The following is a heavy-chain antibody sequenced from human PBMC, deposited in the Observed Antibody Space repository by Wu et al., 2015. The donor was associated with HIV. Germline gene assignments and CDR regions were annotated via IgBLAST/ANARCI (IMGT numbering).Heavy chain of an antibody. CDR2: IIPMFGTA. Sequence: QVQLVQSGAEVKKPGSSVKVSCKGSGGTFSNYVISWVRQAPGQGLEWMGGIIPMFGTANYAQEFQGRVTITTDESTTIAYMELSSLRSEDTAVYYCARDMLPYSYDSGGYSNAFDIWGQGTMVTVSS. CDR1: GGTFSNYV. V-gene: IGHV1-69*05. CDR3: ARDMLPYSYDSGGYSNAFDI. D-gene: IGHD3-22*01. J-gene: IGHJ3*02.